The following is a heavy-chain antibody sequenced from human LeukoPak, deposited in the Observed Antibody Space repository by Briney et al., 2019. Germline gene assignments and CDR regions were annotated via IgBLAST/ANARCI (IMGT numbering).Heavy chain of an antibody. J-gene: IGHJ6*02. CDR3: GAGTDHYYYYYYGMDA. CDR1: GGSISSSSYY. Sequence: KTSETLSLTCTVSGGSISSSSYYWGWIRQPPGKGLEWIGSIYYSGSTYYNPSLKSRVTISVDTSKNQFSLKLSSVTAADTAVYYCGAGTDHYYYYYYGMDAWGQGTTVTVSS. CDR2: IYYSGST. V-gene: IGHV4-39*01. D-gene: IGHD6-19*01.